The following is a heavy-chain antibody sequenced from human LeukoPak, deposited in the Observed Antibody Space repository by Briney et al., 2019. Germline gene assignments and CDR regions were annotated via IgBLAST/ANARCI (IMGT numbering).Heavy chain of an antibody. D-gene: IGHD2-2*01. Sequence: PSETLSLTCTVSGASSIISTDEWGWIPQPRGKGLEWIASIHYSGSTDYNPSLRSRVTISVDTSKSQYSLNLRFVTAADTAVYYCARLAYCSSTSCYPNYWGQGALGTVSS. CDR2: IHYSGST. CDR3: ARLAYCSSTSCYPNY. CDR1: GASSIISTDE. V-gene: IGHV4-39*01. J-gene: IGHJ4*02.